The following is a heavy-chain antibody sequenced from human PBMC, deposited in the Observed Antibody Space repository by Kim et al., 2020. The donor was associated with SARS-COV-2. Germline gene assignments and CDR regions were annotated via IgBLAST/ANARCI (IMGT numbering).Heavy chain of an antibody. CDR2: IIPIFGTA. J-gene: IGHJ5*02. V-gene: IGHV1-69*13. D-gene: IGHD2-2*01. Sequence: SVKVSCKASGGTFSSYAISWVRQAPGQGLEWMGGIIPIFGTANYAPKFQGRVTITADESTSTAYMELSSLRSEDTAVYYCARGGGIGYCSSTSCSNWFDPWGQGTLVTVSS. CDR3: ARGGGIGYCSSTSCSNWFDP. CDR1: GGTFSSYA.